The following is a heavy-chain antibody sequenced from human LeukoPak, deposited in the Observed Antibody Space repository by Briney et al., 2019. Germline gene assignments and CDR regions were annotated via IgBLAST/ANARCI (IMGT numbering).Heavy chain of an antibody. D-gene: IGHD6-13*01. Sequence: SETLSLTCAVYGGSFSGYYWSWIRQPPGKGLEWIGEINHSGSTNYNPSLKSRVTISVDTSKNQFSLKLSSVTAADTAVYYCARVGGSSSWYRYFQHWGQGTLVTASS. J-gene: IGHJ1*01. CDR3: ARVGGSSSWYRYFQH. V-gene: IGHV4-34*01. CDR1: GGSFSGYY. CDR2: INHSGST.